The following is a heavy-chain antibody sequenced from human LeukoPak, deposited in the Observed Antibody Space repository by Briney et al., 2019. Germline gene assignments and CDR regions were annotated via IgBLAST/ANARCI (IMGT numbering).Heavy chain of an antibody. CDR2: VSYDGTSQ. V-gene: IGHV3-30*18. Sequence: GGSLRLSCAASGFTFSNYGIHWVRQAPGKGLEWVAVVSYDGTSQYYGDSVKGRVTISRDNSKNTLYLQMNSLRAEDTAVYYCAKDSPNVYNWNDFGWFDPWGQGTLVTVSS. J-gene: IGHJ5*02. CDR3: AKDSPNVYNWNDFGWFDP. CDR1: GFTFSNYG. D-gene: IGHD1-1*01.